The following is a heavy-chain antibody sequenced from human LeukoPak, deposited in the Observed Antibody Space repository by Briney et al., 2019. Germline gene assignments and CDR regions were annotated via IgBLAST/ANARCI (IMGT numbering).Heavy chain of an antibody. Sequence: GESLKISCKGPGYSFTNYWIGWVRQMPGKGLEWMGIIYPGDSDTKYSPSFQGQVTFSADKSINTAYLQWSSLEASDTAMYYCARENSADSGIAYWGQGTWSPSPQ. V-gene: IGHV5-51*01. D-gene: IGHD3-10*01. CDR3: ARENSADSGIAY. CDR2: IYPGDSDT. J-gene: IGHJ4*02. CDR1: GYSFTNYW.